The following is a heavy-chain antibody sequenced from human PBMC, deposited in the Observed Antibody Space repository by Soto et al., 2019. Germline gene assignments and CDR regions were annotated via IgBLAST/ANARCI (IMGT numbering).Heavy chain of an antibody. CDR2: ISSSGSTI. Sequence: LRLSCAASGFTFSSYEMNWVRQAPGKGLEWVSYISSSGSTIDYADSVKGRFTISRDNAKNSLYLQMNSLRAEDTAVYYCARSWGVYCSSTSCYSPWFDPWGQGTLVTVSS. CDR3: ARSWGVYCSSTSCYSPWFDP. D-gene: IGHD2-2*02. V-gene: IGHV3-48*03. CDR1: GFTFSSYE. J-gene: IGHJ5*02.